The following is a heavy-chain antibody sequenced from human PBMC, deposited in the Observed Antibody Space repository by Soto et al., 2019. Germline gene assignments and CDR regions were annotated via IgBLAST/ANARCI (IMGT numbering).Heavy chain of an antibody. J-gene: IGHJ4*02. Sequence: PSETLSLTCTVSGGSISSYYWSWIRQPPGKGLEWIGYIYYSGSTNYNPSLKSRVTISVDTSKNQFSLKLSSVTAADTAVYYCARYSGYVGYWGQGTLVTVSS. V-gene: IGHV4-59*01. CDR3: ARYSGYVGY. CDR2: IYYSGST. D-gene: IGHD1-26*01. CDR1: GGSISSYY.